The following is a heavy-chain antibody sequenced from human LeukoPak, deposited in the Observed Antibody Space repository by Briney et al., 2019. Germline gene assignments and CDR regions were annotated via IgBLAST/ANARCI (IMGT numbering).Heavy chain of an antibody. CDR1: GYTFTSYY. J-gene: IGHJ6*02. CDR2: INSSGGTT. D-gene: IGHD2-15*01. Sequence: ASVQVSCKASGYTFTSYYIHWVRQAPGQGLEWMGTINSSGGTTSYAQKFQGRVTMTRDTSTSTVYMELSSLRSEDTAVYYCARAVVVTAYYYGMDVWGQGTTVTVSS. CDR3: ARAVVVTAYYYGMDV. V-gene: IGHV1-46*01.